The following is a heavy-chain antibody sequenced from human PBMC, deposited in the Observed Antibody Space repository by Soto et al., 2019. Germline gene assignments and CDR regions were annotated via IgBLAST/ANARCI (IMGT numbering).Heavy chain of an antibody. Sequence: PGGSLRLSCAASGFLFSSYSLNWVRQAPGKGLEWVSYIGGSSSPIYYANSVTGRFTISRDNAKNSLYLYLTRLRAEDTAVYFCVRDYYDTSGYPYTFDMWGQGTMVTVSS. V-gene: IGHV3-48*04. CDR3: VRDYYDTSGYPYTFDM. CDR2: IGGSSSPI. CDR1: GFLFSSYS. J-gene: IGHJ3*02. D-gene: IGHD3-22*01.